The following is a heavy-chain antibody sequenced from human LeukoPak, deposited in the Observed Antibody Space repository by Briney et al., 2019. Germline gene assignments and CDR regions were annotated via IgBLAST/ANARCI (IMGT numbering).Heavy chain of an antibody. J-gene: IGHJ6*04. CDR2: ISAYNGNT. V-gene: IGHV1-18*04. D-gene: IGHD3-10*01. CDR3: ARELQLLWFGEFPGGMDV. CDR1: GYTFTSYG. Sequence: GASVKVSCMASGYTFTSYGICWVRQAPGQGLEWMGWISAYNGNTNYAQKLQGRVTMTTDTSTSTAYMELRSLRSDDTAVYYCARELQLLWFGEFPGGMDVWGKGTTVTVSS.